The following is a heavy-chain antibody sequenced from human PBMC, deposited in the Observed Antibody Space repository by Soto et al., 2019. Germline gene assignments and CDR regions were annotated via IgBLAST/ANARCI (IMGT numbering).Heavy chain of an antibody. CDR3: ARERTRGFDP. V-gene: IGHV1-8*01. J-gene: IGHJ5*02. Sequence: QVQLVQSGAEVKKPGASVKVSCKASGYTFTSYDINWVRQATGQGLEWMGWMNPNSGNTAYALKFLGRVTMTRNTSMSTASMELSSLRSEDKAVYYCARERTRGFDPWGQGTLVTVSS. CDR1: GYTFTSYD. CDR2: MNPNSGNT.